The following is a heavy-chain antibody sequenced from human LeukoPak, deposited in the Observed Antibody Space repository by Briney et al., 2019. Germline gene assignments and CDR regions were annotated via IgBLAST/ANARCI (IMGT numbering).Heavy chain of an antibody. D-gene: IGHD3-10*01. J-gene: IGHJ4*02. CDR2: IRYDGSNN. CDR3: AKDRGSGSYYGSDY. V-gene: IGHV3-30*02. Sequence: QPGGSLRLSCAASGFTFSSYGVHWVRQAPGKGLEWVAFIRYDGSNNYYADSVKGRFTISRDNSKNTLYLRMNSLRAEDTAVYYCAKDRGSGSYYGSDYWGQGTLVTVSS. CDR1: GFTFSSYG.